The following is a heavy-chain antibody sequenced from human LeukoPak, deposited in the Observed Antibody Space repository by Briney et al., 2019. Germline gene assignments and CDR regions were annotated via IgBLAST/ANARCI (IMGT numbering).Heavy chain of an antibody. CDR1: GFTFSSYA. D-gene: IGHD6-19*01. Sequence: GGSLRLSCAASGFTFSSYAMSWVRQPPGKGLEWVSAIIGIGGSTSYANSVKGRFTISRDNSKNTLYLQMNSLRAEDTAVYYCAKEKGIAVAGHDAFDIWGQGTMVTVSS. V-gene: IGHV3-23*01. J-gene: IGHJ3*02. CDR2: IIGIGGST. CDR3: AKEKGIAVAGHDAFDI.